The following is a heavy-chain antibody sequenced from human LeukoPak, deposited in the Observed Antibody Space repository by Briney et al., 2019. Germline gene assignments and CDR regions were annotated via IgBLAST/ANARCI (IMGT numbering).Heavy chain of an antibody. V-gene: IGHV3-53*01. J-gene: IGHJ4*02. CDR1: GFTVSSNH. Sequence: GGSLRLSCAASGFTVSSNHMNWVRQAPGKGLEWVSLIHSGGSTYYADSVKGRFTISRDNSRNTVDLQMNSLRAEDTAVYYCARGLAQAGILGVFDYWDQGALVTVSS. CDR3: ARGLAQAGILGVFDY. D-gene: IGHD6-13*01. CDR2: IHSGGST.